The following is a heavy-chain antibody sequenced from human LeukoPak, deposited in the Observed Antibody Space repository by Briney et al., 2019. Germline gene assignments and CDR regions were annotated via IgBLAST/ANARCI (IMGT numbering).Heavy chain of an antibody. D-gene: IGHD3-10*01. CDR2: IKQDGSER. V-gene: IGHV3-7*03. CDR1: GFTFSNSW. Sequence: GGSLRLSCAASGFTFSNSWMKWVRQAPGKGLEWVASIKQDGSERYYVDSVKGRFTISRDNAKNSLYLQMNSLRAEDTAVYYCARTDYYGSGSSDYWGQGTLVTVSS. CDR3: ARTDYYGSGSSDY. J-gene: IGHJ4*02.